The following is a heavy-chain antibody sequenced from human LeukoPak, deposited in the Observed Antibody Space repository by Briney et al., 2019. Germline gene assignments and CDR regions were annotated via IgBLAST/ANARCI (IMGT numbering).Heavy chain of an antibody. J-gene: IGHJ4*02. Sequence: SETLSLTCTGSGGSISSYYCSWIRQPPGKGLEWIGYIYYSGSTNYNPSLESRVTISVDTSKNQFSLKLSSVTAADTAVYYCARGYCSGGSCLFDYWGQGTLVTVSS. CDR1: GGSISSYY. D-gene: IGHD2-15*01. V-gene: IGHV4-59*01. CDR2: IYYSGST. CDR3: ARGYCSGGSCLFDY.